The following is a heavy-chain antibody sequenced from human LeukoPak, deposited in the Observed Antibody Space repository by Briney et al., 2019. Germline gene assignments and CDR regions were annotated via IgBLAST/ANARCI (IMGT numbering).Heavy chain of an antibody. D-gene: IGHD4-17*01. J-gene: IGHJ6*03. Sequence: GGSLRLSCAASGFTFSDYYMSWIRQAPGKGLEWVSYISSSGSTIYYADSVEGRFTISRDNAKNSLYLQMNSLRAEDTAVYYCASPGDYKPLNYYYYMDVWGKGTTVTVSS. V-gene: IGHV3-11*04. CDR3: ASPGDYKPLNYYYYMDV. CDR2: ISSSGSTI. CDR1: GFTFSDYY.